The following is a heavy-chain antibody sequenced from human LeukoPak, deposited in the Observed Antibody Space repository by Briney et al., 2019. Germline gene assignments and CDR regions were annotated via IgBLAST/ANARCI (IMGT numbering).Heavy chain of an antibody. V-gene: IGHV1-46*01. D-gene: IGHD3-22*01. J-gene: IGHJ5*02. CDR1: GYTFTSYY. CDR2: INPSGGST. Sequence: ASVKVSCKASGYTFTSYYMHWVRQAPGQGLEWMGIINPSGGSTSYAQKFQGRVTMTRDMSTSTVYMELSSLRSEDTAVYYCARAGANYYDSSGYYQNWFDPWGQGTLVTVSS. CDR3: ARAGANYYDSSGYYQNWFDP.